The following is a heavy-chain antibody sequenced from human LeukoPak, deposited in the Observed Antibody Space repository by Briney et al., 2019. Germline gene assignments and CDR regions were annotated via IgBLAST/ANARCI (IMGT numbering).Heavy chain of an antibody. CDR3: ARNPQLLPDWNFDL. D-gene: IGHD2-2*01. J-gene: IGHJ2*01. V-gene: IGHV3-33*01. Sequence: GGSLRLSCVASGFSFSSYGIHWVRQAPGKGLGWVSVIWYDGSNEHYAESVKGRFTISRDNSKNTVFLQMKSLRVEDTAVYYCARNPQLLPDWNFDLWGRGTLVTVSS. CDR1: GFSFSSYG. CDR2: IWYDGSNE.